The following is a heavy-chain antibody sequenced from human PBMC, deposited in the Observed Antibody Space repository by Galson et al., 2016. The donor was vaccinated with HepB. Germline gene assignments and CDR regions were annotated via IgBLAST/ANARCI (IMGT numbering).Heavy chain of an antibody. Sequence: SVKVSCKASGYTFTSYFIHWVRQAPGQGLQWMGTINPSADSTTYAHNFQGRVTMTRDTSTSTVYMGLSSLRSEDTAVFYCSRDRGNYGSTGYYFDYWGQGTLVTVSS. J-gene: IGHJ4*02. D-gene: IGHD3-22*01. CDR1: GYTFTSYF. V-gene: IGHV1-46*01. CDR3: SRDRGNYGSTGYYFDY. CDR2: INPSADST.